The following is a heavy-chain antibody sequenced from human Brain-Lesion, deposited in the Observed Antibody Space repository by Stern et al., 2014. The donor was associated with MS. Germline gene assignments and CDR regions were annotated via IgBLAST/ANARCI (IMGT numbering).Heavy chain of an antibody. J-gene: IGHJ4*02. CDR3: ARETGGYTYGDTDFFDF. V-gene: IGHV4-61*02. D-gene: IGHD5-18*01. CDR2: IYASGST. Sequence: QVQLVESGPGLVKPSQTLSLTCSVSGGSISSGSYYWNWIRQPAGKGLEWIGRIYASGSTNYSPSIKSRVFISGDTSKNQFSLKLSSVTAADAAMYYCARETGGYTYGDTDFFDFWGQGTLVTVSS. CDR1: GGSISSGSYY.